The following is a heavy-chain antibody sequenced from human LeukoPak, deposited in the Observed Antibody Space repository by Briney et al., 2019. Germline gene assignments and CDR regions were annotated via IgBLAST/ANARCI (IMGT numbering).Heavy chain of an antibody. J-gene: IGHJ6*02. CDR2: NHPNDWYT. CDR3: AGGRGYYYYYVMDV. D-gene: IGHD3-16*01. V-gene: IGHV5-10-1*01. Sequence: EFMQIFCKGFGYSFTSYWISWGRQMPRKRLEGKGRNHPNDWYTNYSPSFQGHVNISADNANSHAYLQWSSLKASDTAMYYCAGGRGYYYYYVMDVWGQGTTVTVSS. CDR1: GYSFTSYW.